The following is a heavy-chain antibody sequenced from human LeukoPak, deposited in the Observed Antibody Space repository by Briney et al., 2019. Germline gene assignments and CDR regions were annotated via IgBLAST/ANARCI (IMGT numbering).Heavy chain of an antibody. J-gene: IGHJ4*02. Sequence: GGSLRLSCAGSGFSFSSYGMHWVRQAPGKGLEWTAFIRSDGSNKYYADSVKDRFTISRDNSKNTLYLQMNSLRAEDTAVYYCARSIVVVPAYYFDYWGQGTLVTVSS. V-gene: IGHV3-30*02. CDR3: ARSIVVVPAYYFDY. CDR2: IRSDGSNK. CDR1: GFSFSSYG. D-gene: IGHD2-2*01.